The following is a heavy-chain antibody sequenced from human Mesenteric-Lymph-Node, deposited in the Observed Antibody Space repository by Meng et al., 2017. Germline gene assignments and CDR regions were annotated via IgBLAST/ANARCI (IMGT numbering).Heavy chain of an antibody. V-gene: IGHV4-39*01. CDR3: VRSSGFFKTWFDP. CDR1: GGSFSSSAYD. CDR2: IGQSGFT. Sequence: PRPQESCACLLMPDEALSLTCSVSGGSFSSSAYDWGWSRQPPGKELEWIGSIGQSGFTYYTPSRKIRVSVSIATSRNQFSLCLTSVTDTDTALFYCVRSSGFFKTWFDPWGQGTLVTVSS. D-gene: IGHD6-19*01. J-gene: IGHJ5*02.